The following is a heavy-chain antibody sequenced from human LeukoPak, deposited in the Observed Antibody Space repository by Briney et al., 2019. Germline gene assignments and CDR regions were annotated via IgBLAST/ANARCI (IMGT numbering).Heavy chain of an antibody. CDR2: FDPEDGET. CDR1: GYTLTELS. D-gene: IGHD3-10*01. J-gene: IGHJ4*02. CDR3: ATGPYGSGSYQVDY. V-gene: IGHV1-24*01. Sequence: ASVKVPCKVSGYTLTELSMHWVRQAPGKGLEWMGGFDPEDGETIYAQKFQGRVTMTEDTSTDTAYMELSSLRSEDTAVYYCATGPYGSGSYQVDYWGQGTLVTVSS.